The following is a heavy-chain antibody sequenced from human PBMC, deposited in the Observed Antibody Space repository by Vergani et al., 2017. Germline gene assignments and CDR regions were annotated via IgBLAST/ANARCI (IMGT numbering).Heavy chain of an antibody. V-gene: IGHV3-30*18. CDR1: GFTFSSYG. CDR2: ISYDGSNK. Sequence: QVQLVESGGGVVQPGRSLRLSCAASGFTFSSYGMHWVRQAPGKGLEWVAVISYDGSNKYYADSVKGRFTISRDNSKNTLYLQMNSLRAEDTAVYYCAKDVRVPGSATHFDYWGQGTLVTVSS. CDR3: AKDVRVPGSATHFDY. J-gene: IGHJ4*02. D-gene: IGHD2-15*01.